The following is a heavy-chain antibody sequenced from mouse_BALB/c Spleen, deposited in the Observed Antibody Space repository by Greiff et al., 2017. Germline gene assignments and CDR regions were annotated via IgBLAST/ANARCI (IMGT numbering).Heavy chain of an antibody. CDR3: TRGTYYGYAMDY. Sequence: EVKLVESGTVLARPGASVKMSCKASGYTFTSYWMHWVKQRPGQGLEWIGAIYPGNSDTSYNQKFKGKAKLTAVTSTSTAYMELSSLTNEDSAVYYCTRGTYYGYAMDYWGQGTSVTVSS. J-gene: IGHJ4*01. V-gene: IGHV1-5*01. D-gene: IGHD2-10*01. CDR2: IYPGNSDT. CDR1: GYTFTSYW.